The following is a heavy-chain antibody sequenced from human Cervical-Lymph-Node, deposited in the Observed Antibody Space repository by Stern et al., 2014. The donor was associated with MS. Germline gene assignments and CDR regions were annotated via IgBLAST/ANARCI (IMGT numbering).Heavy chain of an antibody. CDR2: IYHSGST. J-gene: IGHJ5*02. D-gene: IGHD2-8*02. CDR1: GDSISSSNW. CDR3: ARNKGEGVTGPFDP. V-gene: IGHV4-4*02. Sequence: QVQLQESGPGLVKPSGTLSLTCAVSGDSISSSNWWNWVRQAPGKGLEWIGEIYHSGSTNYNPSLKSRVTMSVDKSKNPFSLKLSSVTAADTAVYYCARNKGEGVTGPFDPWGQGTLVTVSS.